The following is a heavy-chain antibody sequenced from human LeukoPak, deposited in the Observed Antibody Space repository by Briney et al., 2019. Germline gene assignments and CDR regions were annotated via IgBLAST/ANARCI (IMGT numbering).Heavy chain of an antibody. Sequence: SRTLSLTCAISGDSASSNDVTWNWLRHSPWRGLECLSRIYYRSKWNLDYAHSVKGRTTVDVDTSKNEFLMHMNSVPPEDTAVYYCARELHGGHLSRFDYWGQGTLVTVSS. CDR1: GDSASSNDVT. D-gene: IGHD2-15*01. J-gene: IGHJ4*02. V-gene: IGHV6-1*01. CDR2: IYYRSKWNL. CDR3: ARELHGGHLSRFDY.